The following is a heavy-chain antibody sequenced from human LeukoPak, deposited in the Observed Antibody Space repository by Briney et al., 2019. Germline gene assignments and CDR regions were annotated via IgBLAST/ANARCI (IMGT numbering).Heavy chain of an antibody. V-gene: IGHV4-39*01. Sequence: PSETLSLTCSVSGASLSGGTYYWGWIRQPPGEGLEWIGSIYYTGSTYDNPSLKSRVTISVDTSKNQFSLKLSSVTAADTAVYYCARRGGSGRAFDYWGQGTLVTVSS. CDR3: ARRGGSGRAFDY. J-gene: IGHJ4*02. D-gene: IGHD1-26*01. CDR2: IYYTGST. CDR1: GASLSGGTYY.